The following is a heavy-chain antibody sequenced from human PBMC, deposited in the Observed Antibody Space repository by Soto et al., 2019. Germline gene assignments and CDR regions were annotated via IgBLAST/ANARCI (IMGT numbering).Heavy chain of an antibody. Sequence: SSETLSLTCTVSGGSISSYYWSWIRQPPGKGLEWIGYIYYSGSTNYNPSLKSRVTISVDTSKNQFSLKLSSVTAADTAVYYCARGSSSSWENYGMDVWGQGTTVTVSS. J-gene: IGHJ6*02. V-gene: IGHV4-59*01. CDR2: IYYSGST. D-gene: IGHD6-13*01. CDR3: ARGSSSSWENYGMDV. CDR1: GGSISSYY.